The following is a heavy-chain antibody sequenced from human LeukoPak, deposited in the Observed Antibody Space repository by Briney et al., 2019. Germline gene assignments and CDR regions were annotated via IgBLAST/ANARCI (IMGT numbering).Heavy chain of an antibody. CDR1: GGSISSGDYY. D-gene: IGHD4-17*01. CDR2: IYTSGST. Sequence: SQTLSLTCTVSGGSISSGDYYWSWIRQPAGKGLEWIGRIYTSGSTNYNPSLKSRVTMSVDTSKNQFSLKLSSVTAADTAVYYCARVYRNWFDPWGQGTLVTVSS. CDR3: ARVYRNWFDP. J-gene: IGHJ5*02. V-gene: IGHV4-61*02.